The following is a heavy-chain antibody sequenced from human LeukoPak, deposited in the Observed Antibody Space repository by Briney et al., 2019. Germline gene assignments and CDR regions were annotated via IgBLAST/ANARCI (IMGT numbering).Heavy chain of an antibody. Sequence: SETLSLTCAVYGGSFSGYYWSWIRQPPGKGLEWIGEINHSGSTNYNPSLKSRVTISVDRSKNQFSLKLSSVTAADTAVYYCAGAGYDFWSGYYNAHAFDIWGQGTMVTVSS. J-gene: IGHJ3*02. D-gene: IGHD3-3*01. CDR3: AGAGYDFWSGYYNAHAFDI. CDR2: INHSGST. V-gene: IGHV4-34*01. CDR1: GGSFSGYY.